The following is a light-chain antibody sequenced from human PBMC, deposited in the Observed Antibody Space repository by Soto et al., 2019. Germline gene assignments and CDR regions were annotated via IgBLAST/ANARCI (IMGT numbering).Light chain of an antibody. V-gene: IGLV2-23*01. CDR3: CSYAGSSTSV. CDR2: EGS. J-gene: IGLJ2*01. Sequence: QSALTQPASVSGSPXXXXXXXCTGTSXDVGSYNLVSWYQQHPGKAPKLMIYEGSKRPSGVSNRFSGSKSGNTASLTISGLQAEDEADYYCCSYAGSSTSVFGGGTKLTVL. CDR1: SXDVGSYNL.